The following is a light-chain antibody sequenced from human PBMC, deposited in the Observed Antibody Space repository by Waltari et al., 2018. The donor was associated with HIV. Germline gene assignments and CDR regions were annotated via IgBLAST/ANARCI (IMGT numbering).Light chain of an antibody. V-gene: IGKV1-39*01. CDR1: QGISTY. CDR3: QQSHSVPWT. CDR2: GSS. J-gene: IGKJ1*01. Sequence: DIQMTQSPTSLSAYVGQTVIISCRASQGISTYLNWYQKKGGKAPKLLIFGSSNLQSGVPSRFSVSGSGTDFTLIIRSLQPEDFASYFCQQSHSVPWTFGRGTNVEV.